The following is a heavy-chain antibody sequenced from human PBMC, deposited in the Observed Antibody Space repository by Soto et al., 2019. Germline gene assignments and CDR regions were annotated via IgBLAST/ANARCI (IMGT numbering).Heavy chain of an antibody. CDR2: IYYSGST. CDR1: GGSISSYY. V-gene: IGHV4-59*01. J-gene: IGHJ3*02. Sequence: QVQLQESGPELVKPSETLSLTCTVSGGSISSYYWSWIRQHPGKGLEWIGYIYYSGSTNYNPSLKSRVTISVHTSKNPFPLKLSFVTAADTAVYYCARERGAGGAFDIWGQGTMVTVSS. CDR3: ARERGAGGAFDI. D-gene: IGHD3-16*01.